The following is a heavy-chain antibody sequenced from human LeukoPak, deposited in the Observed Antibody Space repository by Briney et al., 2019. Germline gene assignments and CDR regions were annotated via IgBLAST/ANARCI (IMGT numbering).Heavy chain of an antibody. D-gene: IGHD6-13*01. CDR1: GYTFTSYA. CDR3: ARDRWQQLVDY. CDR2: INAGNGNT. J-gene: IGHJ4*02. Sequence: GASVKVSCKASGYTFTSYAMHWVRQAPGQRLEWMGWINAGNGNTKYSQKFQGRVTITRVTSASTAYMELSSLRSEDTAVYYCARDRWQQLVDYWGQGTLVTVSS. V-gene: IGHV1-3*01.